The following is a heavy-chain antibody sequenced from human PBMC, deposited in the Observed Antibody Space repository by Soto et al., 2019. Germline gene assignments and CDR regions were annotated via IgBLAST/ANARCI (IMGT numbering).Heavy chain of an antibody. CDR2: ISSSSTI. V-gene: IGHV3-48*01. D-gene: IGHD1-26*01. Sequence: GGSLRLSCAASGFTVSTYSMNWVRQAPGKGLEWVSYISSSSTIYYADSVKGRFTISRDNAKNSLYLQMNSLRAEDTAVYYCARHVSPIDWGQGTLVTVSS. CDR3: ARHVSPID. J-gene: IGHJ4*02. CDR1: GFTVSTYS.